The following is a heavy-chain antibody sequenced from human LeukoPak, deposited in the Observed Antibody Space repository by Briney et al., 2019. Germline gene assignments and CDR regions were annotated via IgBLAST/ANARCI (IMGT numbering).Heavy chain of an antibody. CDR3: ARLAEGSYWYFDL. J-gene: IGHJ2*01. D-gene: IGHD2-15*01. Sequence: ASVKVSCKASGYSLTTYGLSWLRQAPGQGLEWMGWINTYNGQTNYAQNLQGRVTMTTDTSTSTAYMELRSLTSDDTALYYCARLAEGSYWYFDLWGRGTLVKVSS. CDR2: INTYNGQT. CDR1: GYSLTTYG. V-gene: IGHV1-18*01.